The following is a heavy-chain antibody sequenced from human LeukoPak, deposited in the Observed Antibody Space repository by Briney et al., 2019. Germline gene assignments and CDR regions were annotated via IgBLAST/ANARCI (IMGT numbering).Heavy chain of an antibody. CDR1: GGSFSGYY. CDR3: ARGHPSYDSSGYYRN. CDR2: INHSGST. D-gene: IGHD3-22*01. Sequence: SETLSLTCAVYGGSFSGYYWSWIRQPPGKGLEWIGEINHSGSTNYNPSLKSRVTISVDTSKNQFSLKLSSVTAADTAVYYCARGHPSYDSSGYYRNWGQGTLVTVSS. V-gene: IGHV4-34*01. J-gene: IGHJ4*02.